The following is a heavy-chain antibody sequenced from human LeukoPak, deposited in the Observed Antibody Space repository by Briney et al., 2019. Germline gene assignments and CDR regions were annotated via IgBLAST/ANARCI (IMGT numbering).Heavy chain of an antibody. Sequence: ASVQVSCKAAAGTFSSSAISWVLRAPGQGLEWMGGVTDMLGTTNYAQKFQDRVSITTDESTSTPYMELRSLRYVDTAVYYCARGDASATLGFHSWGQGTVVSV. CDR3: ARGDASATLGFHS. J-gene: IGHJ4*02. CDR1: AGTFSSSA. D-gene: IGHD1-26*01. CDR2: VTDMLGTT. V-gene: IGHV1-69*05.